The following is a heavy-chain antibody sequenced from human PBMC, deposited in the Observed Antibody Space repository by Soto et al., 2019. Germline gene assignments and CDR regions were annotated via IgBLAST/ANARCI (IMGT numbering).Heavy chain of an antibody. J-gene: IGHJ6*02. CDR1: GGSFSCYY. V-gene: IGHV4-34*01. CDR3: AKGEPNARESSGWSPRGTYYGLGV. CDR2: INHSGST. D-gene: IGHD6-13*01. Sequence: PSETLSLTCAVYGGSFSCYYWSCIRQPPGKVLEWIGEINHSGSTNYNPSLKSRVTISVDTSKNHFSLKLSSVTAADTAVYYCAKGEPNARESSGWSPRGTYYGLGVGGQGTTFT.